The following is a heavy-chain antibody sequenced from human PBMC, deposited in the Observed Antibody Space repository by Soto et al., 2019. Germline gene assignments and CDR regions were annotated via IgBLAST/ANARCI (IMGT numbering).Heavy chain of an antibody. V-gene: IGHV3-15*01. CDR1: GFTYSNAW. CDR3: TTDPAYTRYGDYDWFDP. J-gene: IGHJ5*02. CDR2: IKSKTDGGTT. D-gene: IGHD4-17*01. Sequence: GGSLRLTCAASGFTYSNAWMSWVRQAPGKGLEWVGRIKSKTDGGTTDYSAPVKGRFTISRDDSKNTLYLQMNSLKTEATAVYSCTTDPAYTRYGDYDWFDPWGQGTLVTVSS.